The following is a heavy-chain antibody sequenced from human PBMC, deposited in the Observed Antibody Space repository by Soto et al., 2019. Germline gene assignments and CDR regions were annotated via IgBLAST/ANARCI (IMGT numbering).Heavy chain of an antibody. CDR3: AKGKAHTLFGVDTLFDY. CDR2: VSGNGGTT. CDR1: GFPFDSHA. V-gene: IGHV3-23*01. Sequence: PGGSLRLSCAASGFPFDSHAMSWVRQAPGKGLEWVSLVSGNGGTTNYADSVKGRFTISRENSQKTLYLQMNSLRAEDTAVYYCAKGKAHTLFGVDTLFDYWGQGTLVTVSS. D-gene: IGHD3-3*01. J-gene: IGHJ4*02.